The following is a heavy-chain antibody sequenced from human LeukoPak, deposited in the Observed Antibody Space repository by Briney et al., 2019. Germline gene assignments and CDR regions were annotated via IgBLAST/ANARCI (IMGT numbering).Heavy chain of an antibody. CDR3: AKGTLGYCSSTSCYSPAFDY. J-gene: IGHJ4*02. Sequence: PGGSLRLSCAASGFTFSSYAMSWVRQAPGKGLEWVSAISGSGGSTYYADSVKGRFTISRDNSKNTLYLQMNSLRAEDTAVYYCAKGTLGYCSSTSCYSPAFDYWGQGTLVTVSS. CDR1: GFTFSSYA. CDR2: ISGSGGST. D-gene: IGHD2-2*01. V-gene: IGHV3-23*01.